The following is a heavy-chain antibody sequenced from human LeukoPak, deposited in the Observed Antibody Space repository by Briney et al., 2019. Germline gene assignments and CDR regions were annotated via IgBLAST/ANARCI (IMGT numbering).Heavy chain of an antibody. Sequence: GSLRLSCVASGFTFGKYWMSWVRQPPGKGLEWIGEIYHSGSTNYNPSLKSRVTISVDKSKNQFSLKLSSVTAADTAVYYCASTTGDYWGQGTLVTVSS. CDR1: GFTFGKYW. J-gene: IGHJ4*02. CDR2: IYHSGST. CDR3: ASTTGDY. V-gene: IGHV4-4*02. D-gene: IGHD1-1*01.